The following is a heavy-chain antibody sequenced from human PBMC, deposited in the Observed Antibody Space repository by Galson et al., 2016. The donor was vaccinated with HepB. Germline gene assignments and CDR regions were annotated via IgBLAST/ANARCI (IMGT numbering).Heavy chain of an antibody. CDR2: LDNTGIT. D-gene: IGHD3-22*01. V-gene: IGHV4-39*01. CDR3: AGDGSDNKWFFY. CDR1: GGSVRS. J-gene: IGHJ4*02. Sequence: ETLSLTCTVSGGSVRSWGWIRQPPGKGLEWIGSLDNTGITYYNPSLQSRVTISGGTSHQFSLKLSSVTAADTAVYYCAGDGSDNKWFFYWGRGTLVTVSS.